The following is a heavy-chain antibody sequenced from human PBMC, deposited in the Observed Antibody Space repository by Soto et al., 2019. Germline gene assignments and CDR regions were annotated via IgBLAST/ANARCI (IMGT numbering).Heavy chain of an antibody. V-gene: IGHV3-23*01. D-gene: IGHD3-3*01. Sequence: GGSLRLSCAASGFTFSSYAMSWVRQAPGKGLEWVSAISGSGGSTYYADSVKGRFTISRDNSKNTLYLQMNSLRAEDTAVYYCAKVPDYDFWSGHSPRPPHWGQGTLVTVSS. CDR2: ISGSGGST. J-gene: IGHJ4*02. CDR1: GFTFSSYA. CDR3: AKVPDYDFWSGHSPRPPH.